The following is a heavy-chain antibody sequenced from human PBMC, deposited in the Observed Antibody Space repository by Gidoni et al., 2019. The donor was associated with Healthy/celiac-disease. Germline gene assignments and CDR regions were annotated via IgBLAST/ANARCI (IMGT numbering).Heavy chain of an antibody. CDR3: ARGSDYGDLYSWYFDL. Sequence: QLQLQESGSGLVKPSQTLPPTCAVSGGSISRGGYSWSWIRQPPGKGLEWIGYIYHSGSTYYNPSLKSRVTISVDRSKNQFSLKLSSVTAADTAVYYCARGSDYGDLYSWYFDLWGRGTLVTVSS. CDR1: GGSISRGGYS. D-gene: IGHD4-17*01. J-gene: IGHJ2*01. V-gene: IGHV4-30-2*01. CDR2: IYHSGST.